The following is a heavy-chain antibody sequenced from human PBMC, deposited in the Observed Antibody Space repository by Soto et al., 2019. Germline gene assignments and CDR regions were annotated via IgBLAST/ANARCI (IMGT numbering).Heavy chain of an antibody. J-gene: IGHJ4*02. Sequence: SETLSLTCTVSGGSISSYYCSWIRQSPGKGLEWIGYVYYSGSTNYNPSLKSRVIISIDTSKNQFSLKLSSVTAADTAVYYCARRTTGYYFDNGGQGALVTVSS. D-gene: IGHD6-13*01. CDR2: VYYSGST. CDR1: GGSISSYY. CDR3: ARRTTGYYFDN. V-gene: IGHV4-59*01.